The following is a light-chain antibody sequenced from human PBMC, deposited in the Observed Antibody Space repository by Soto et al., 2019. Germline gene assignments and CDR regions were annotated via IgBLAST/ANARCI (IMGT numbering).Light chain of an antibody. CDR3: QQLNSYPYT. CDR1: QGISSY. Sequence: IQLTQSPSSLSASVGDRVTITCRASQGISSYLAWYQQKPGKAPRLLIYAASTSQSGVPSRFSGSGSGTDFTLTIGSLQPEDFATYYCQQLNSYPYTVGQGTKLEIK. J-gene: IGKJ2*01. V-gene: IGKV1-9*01. CDR2: AAS.